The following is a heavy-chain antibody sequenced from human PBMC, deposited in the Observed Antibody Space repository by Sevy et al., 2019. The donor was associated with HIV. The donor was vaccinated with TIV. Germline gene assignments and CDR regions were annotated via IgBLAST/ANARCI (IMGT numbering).Heavy chain of an antibody. CDR3: AREGCTEPHDY. D-gene: IGHD2-8*02. CDR1: GFTFSKYS. CDR2: LSFGCGEI. J-gene: IGHJ4*02. V-gene: IGHV3-23*01. Sequence: GGSRRLSCAASGFTFSKYSMSWVRQPPGKGLEWVSTLSFGCGEINHADSVKGRFTISRDNSKNSLYLQMNNLRAEDTAVYYCAREGCTEPHDYWGQGTLVTVSS.